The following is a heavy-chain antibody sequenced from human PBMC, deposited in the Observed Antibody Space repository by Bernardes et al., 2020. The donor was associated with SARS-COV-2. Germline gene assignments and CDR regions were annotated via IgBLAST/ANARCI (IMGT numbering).Heavy chain of an antibody. CDR2: IWYDGSNK. D-gene: IGHD5-18*01. V-gene: IGHV3-33*01. J-gene: IGHJ4*02. Sequence: GGSLRLSCAASGFTFSSDGMHWVRQAPGKGLEWVAVIWYDGSNKYYADSVKGRFTISRDNSKNTLYLKMNSLRAEDTAVYYCASAGPIQLWLDYWGQGTLVTVSS. CDR3: ASAGPIQLWLDY. CDR1: GFTFSSDG.